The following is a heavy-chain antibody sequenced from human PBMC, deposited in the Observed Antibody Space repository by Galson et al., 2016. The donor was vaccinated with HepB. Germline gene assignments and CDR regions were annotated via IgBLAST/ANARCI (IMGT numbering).Heavy chain of an antibody. Sequence: PALVKPPQTLTLTCTFSGFSLRTSGEGVGLIRQPPGKALEWLALIYWDDDERYSPSLKSRLTITKDTSKNQVVLTMANMDPVDTATYYCTHSFWSGYYFWGQGTLVTVSS. D-gene: IGHD3-3*01. CDR1: GFSLRTSGEG. J-gene: IGHJ4*02. V-gene: IGHV2-5*02. CDR2: IYWDDDE. CDR3: THSFWSGYYF.